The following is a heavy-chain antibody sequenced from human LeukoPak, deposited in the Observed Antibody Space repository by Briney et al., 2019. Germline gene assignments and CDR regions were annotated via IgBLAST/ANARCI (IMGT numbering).Heavy chain of an antibody. CDR3: ASGVEMATILPAV. V-gene: IGHV1-46*01. CDR2: INPSGGST. D-gene: IGHD5-24*01. J-gene: IGHJ4*02. CDR1: GHTFTSYY. Sequence: ASVKVSCKASGHTFTSYYMHWVRQAAGQGLEWMGIINPSGGSTSYAQKFQGRVTMTRDTSTSTVYMELSSLRSEDTAVYYCASGVEMATILPAVWGQGTLVTVSS.